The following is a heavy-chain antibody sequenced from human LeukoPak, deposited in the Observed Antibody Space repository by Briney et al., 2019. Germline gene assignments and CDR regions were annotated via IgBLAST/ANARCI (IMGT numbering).Heavy chain of an antibody. Sequence: GGSLRPSSAASGFTSSSFAMHWVRQAPGKGLEWVAVIPYDGSNKYYADSVKGRFTISRDNSKHTLYLQMNSLRAEDTAVYYCARTPQDYAYYFDYWGQGTLVTVSS. D-gene: IGHD4-17*01. J-gene: IGHJ4*02. V-gene: IGHV3-30-3*01. CDR2: IPYDGSNK. CDR3: ARTPQDYAYYFDY. CDR1: GFTSSSFA.